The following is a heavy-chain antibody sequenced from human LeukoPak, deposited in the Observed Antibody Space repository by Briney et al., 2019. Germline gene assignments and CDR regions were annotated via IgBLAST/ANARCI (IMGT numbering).Heavy chain of an antibody. CDR3: AREIGRGYFDY. J-gene: IGHJ4*02. CDR1: GFTFSSYE. V-gene: IGHV3-48*03. Sequence: AGGSLRLSCAASGFTFSSYEMNWVRQAPGKGLEWVSYISSSGSTIYYADSVKGRFTISRDNAKNSLYLQMNSLRAEDTAVYYCAREIGRGYFDYWGQGTLVTVSS. D-gene: IGHD1-1*01. CDR2: ISSSGSTI.